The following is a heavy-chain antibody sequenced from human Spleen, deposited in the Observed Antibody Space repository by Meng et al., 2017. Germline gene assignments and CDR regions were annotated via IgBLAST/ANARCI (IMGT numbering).Heavy chain of an antibody. D-gene: IGHD2-21*01. CDR1: GGSISGGYYY. J-gene: IGHJ5*02. V-gene: IGHV4-30-4*01. Sequence: QVQLQESGPGLVKPSQTLSLTCTVIGGSISGGYYYWSWSRQPPGKGLEWSWYIPFSGSTYYNPSLNSRITLSVDMSRNQFSLRLTSVTSADMAVYYCARVNSACGCFMCYKGWFDPWGQGTLVTVSS. CDR2: IPFSGST. CDR3: ARVNSACGCFMCYKGWFDP.